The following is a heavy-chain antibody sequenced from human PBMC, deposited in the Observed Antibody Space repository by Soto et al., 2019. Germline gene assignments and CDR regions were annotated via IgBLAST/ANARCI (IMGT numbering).Heavy chain of an antibody. D-gene: IGHD2-15*01. CDR3: ASSLHLGYCSGGSCYNWFDP. CDR2: IIPIFGTA. CDR1: GGTFSSYA. J-gene: IGHJ5*02. Sequence: SVKVSCKASGGTFSSYAISWVRQAPGQGLEWMGGIIPIFGTANYAQKFQGRVTITADESTSTAYMELSSLRSEDTAVYYCASSLHLGYCSGGSCYNWFDPWGQGTLVTVSS. V-gene: IGHV1-69*13.